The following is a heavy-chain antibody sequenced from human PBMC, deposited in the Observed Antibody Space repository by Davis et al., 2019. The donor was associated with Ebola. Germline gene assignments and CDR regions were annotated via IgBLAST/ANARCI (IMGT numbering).Heavy chain of an antibody. CDR2: ISYSGSA. Sequence: SETLSLTCTVSGDSFSSSYWAWIRQPPGKGLEWIAYISYSGSAIYNPSLKSRVTISTDMSKSQVSLKVGSVTAADTAVYYCARGNYGDYIVLYYYNMDVWGQGTTVTVSS. CDR1: GDSFSSSY. V-gene: IGHV4-59*01. CDR3: ARGNYGDYIVLYYYNMDV. J-gene: IGHJ6*02. D-gene: IGHD4-17*01.